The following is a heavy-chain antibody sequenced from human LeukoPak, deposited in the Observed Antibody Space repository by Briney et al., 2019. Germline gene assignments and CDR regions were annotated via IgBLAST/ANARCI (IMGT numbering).Heavy chain of an antibody. V-gene: IGHV3-9*03. Sequence: GRSLRLSCAASGFPLDDYAMYWLQQAPGKGLEGVSGISWNGGSTGYAVSVKGRFTISRDNAKNSLYLQMNSLRAEDMALYYCAKDRRDGYFGDAFDIWGQGTMVTVSS. CDR2: ISWNGGST. CDR3: AKDRRDGYFGDAFDI. J-gene: IGHJ3*02. D-gene: IGHD5-24*01. CDR1: GFPLDDYA.